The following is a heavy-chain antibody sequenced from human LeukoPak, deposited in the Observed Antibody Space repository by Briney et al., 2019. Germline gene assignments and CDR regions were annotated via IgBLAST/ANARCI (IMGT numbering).Heavy chain of an antibody. CDR2: INHSGST. D-gene: IGHD6-19*01. CDR1: GGSFSGYY. Sequence: PSGTLSLTCAVYGGSFSGYYWSWIRQPPGKGLERIGEINHSGSTNYNPSLKSRVTISVDTSKNQFSLKLSSVTAADTAVYYCARGYPAAGKDYWGQGTLVTVSS. J-gene: IGHJ4*02. CDR3: ARGYPAAGKDY. V-gene: IGHV4-34*01.